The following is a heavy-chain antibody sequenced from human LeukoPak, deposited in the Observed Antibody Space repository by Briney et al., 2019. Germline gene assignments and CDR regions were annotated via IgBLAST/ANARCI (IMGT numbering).Heavy chain of an antibody. CDR3: AADLYCSGGSCHDFDY. J-gene: IGHJ4*02. CDR1: GYSFTAYC. V-gene: IGHV1-2*02. D-gene: IGHD2-15*01. CDR2: INPNSGGT. Sequence: GASVQVSCKASGYSFTAYCIYWVRQVPAPGHGLEWMGWINPNSGGTNYAQKFQGRVTMTRDMSTSTVYMELSSLRSEDTAVYYCAADLYCSGGSCHDFDYWGQGTLVTVSS.